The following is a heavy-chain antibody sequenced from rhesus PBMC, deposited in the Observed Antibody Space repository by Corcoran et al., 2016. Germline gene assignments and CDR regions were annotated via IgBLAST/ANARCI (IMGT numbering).Heavy chain of an antibody. CDR1: GGSISSSYYY. V-gene: IGHV4-122*02. CDR2: ISYSGST. J-gene: IGHJ4*01. CDR3: ARDEQLHGY. Sequence: QVQLQESGPGLVKPSETLSLTCAVSGGSISSSYYYWSWIRQAPGKGLEGIGNISYSGSTSYKPTRKSRVTISRDTSKNQFALKLSSVTAADTAVYYCARDEQLHGYWGQGVLVTVSS. D-gene: IGHD4-29*01.